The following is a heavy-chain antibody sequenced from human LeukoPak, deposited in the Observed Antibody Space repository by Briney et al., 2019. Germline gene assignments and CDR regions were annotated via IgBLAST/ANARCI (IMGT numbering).Heavy chain of an antibody. V-gene: IGHV4-34*01. CDR1: GGSFSGYY. CDR2: INHSGST. Sequence: SETLSLTCAVYGGSFSGYYWSWIRQPPGKGLEWIGEINHSGSTNYKSSLKSRVTISVDTSKNQFSLNLSSVTAADTAVYYCARKTHYLGSSGSWLQVMDAWGKGTTVTVSS. CDR3: ARKTHYLGSSGSWLQVMDA. J-gene: IGHJ6*03. D-gene: IGHD3-22*01.